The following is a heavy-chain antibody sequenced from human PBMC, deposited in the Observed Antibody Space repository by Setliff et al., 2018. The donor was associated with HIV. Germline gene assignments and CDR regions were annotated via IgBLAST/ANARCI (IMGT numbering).Heavy chain of an antibody. V-gene: IGHV3-66*01. Sequence: GGSLRLSCAASGITVSSDYMSWVRQAPGKGLEWVSVIHSSGTTVYADSVKGRFTISRDSAKNTLYLQMNSLRVEDTAVYYCARGPGSNNFYVGDYWGQGALVTVSS. J-gene: IGHJ4*02. CDR2: IHSSGTT. CDR1: GITVSSDY. D-gene: IGHD3-10*02. CDR3: ARGPGSNNFYVGDY.